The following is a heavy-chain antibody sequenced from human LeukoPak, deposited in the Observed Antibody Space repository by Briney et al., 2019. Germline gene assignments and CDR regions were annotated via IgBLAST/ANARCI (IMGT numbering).Heavy chain of an antibody. Sequence: ASVKVSCKASVYTFTSYGISWVRQAPGQGLEWMGWISAYNGNTNYAQKLQGRVTMTTDTSTSTAYMELRSLRSDDTAVYYCARDIWFGASVHPYYFDYWGQGTLVTVSS. V-gene: IGHV1-18*01. D-gene: IGHD3-10*01. CDR2: ISAYNGNT. CDR1: VYTFTSYG. CDR3: ARDIWFGASVHPYYFDY. J-gene: IGHJ4*02.